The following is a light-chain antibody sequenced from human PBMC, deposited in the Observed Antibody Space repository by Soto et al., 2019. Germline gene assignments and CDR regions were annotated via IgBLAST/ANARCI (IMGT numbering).Light chain of an antibody. CDR3: QSYDLSLSAYV. Sequence: QSVLTQPPSVSGAPGQRVTISCTGSSSNIGAGHDVHWYQQFPGTAPQLLIFGNNNRPSGVPDRFSGSKSGPSASLAITGLQAEDEADFYCQSYDLSLSAYVFGTGTKVTVL. V-gene: IGLV1-40*01. CDR1: SSNIGAGHD. CDR2: GNN. J-gene: IGLJ1*01.